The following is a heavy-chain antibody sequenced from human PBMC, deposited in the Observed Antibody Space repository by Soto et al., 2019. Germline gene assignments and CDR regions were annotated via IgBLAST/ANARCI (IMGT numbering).Heavy chain of an antibody. CDR1: GGSISSSSYY. CDR2: IYYSGST. V-gene: IGHV4-39*01. Sequence: LSLTCTVSGGSISSSSYYWGWIRQPPGKGLEWIGSIYYSGSTYYNPSLKSRVTISVDTSKNQFSLKLSSVTAADTAVYYCARRDIAVAGGTYCNWGQGTLVTVSS. J-gene: IGHJ4*02. CDR3: ARRDIAVAGGTYCN. D-gene: IGHD6-19*01.